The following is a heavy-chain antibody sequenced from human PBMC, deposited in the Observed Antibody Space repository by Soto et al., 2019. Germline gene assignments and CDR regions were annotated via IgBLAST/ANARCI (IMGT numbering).Heavy chain of an antibody. CDR1: GGSISSGDYY. CDR3: ARAPTGMNGYYFDY. Sequence: QVQLQESGPGLVKPSQTLSLTCTVSGGSISSGDYYWSWIRQPPGKGLEWIGYIYYSGSTYYNPSLKSRVTISVDPSKNQFSLNLSSVTAADTAVYYCARAPTGMNGYYFDYWGQGTLVTVSS. D-gene: IGHD3-10*01. CDR2: IYYSGST. V-gene: IGHV4-30-4*01. J-gene: IGHJ4*02.